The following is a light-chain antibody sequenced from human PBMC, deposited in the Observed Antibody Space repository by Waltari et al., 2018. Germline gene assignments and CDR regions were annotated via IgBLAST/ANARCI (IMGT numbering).Light chain of an antibody. Sequence: DIQMTQSPSFVSASVGDRVTIFCRASQDVRSWLAWYQQRPGKAPKLLIYAASNLENGVPSRFSGSGSETNFTLTVKSLQPEDFATYYCQQAKSFPLTFGGGTKVEIK. CDR2: AAS. V-gene: IGKV1-12*01. CDR1: QDVRSW. CDR3: QQAKSFPLT. J-gene: IGKJ4*01.